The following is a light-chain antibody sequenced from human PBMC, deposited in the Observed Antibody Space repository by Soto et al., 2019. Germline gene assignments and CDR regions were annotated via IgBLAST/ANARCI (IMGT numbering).Light chain of an antibody. J-gene: IGKJ1*01. V-gene: IGKV3-20*01. CDR1: QSVSSSY. CDR2: GAS. Sequence: EIVLTQSPGTLSFYPFEIATLSCSASQSVSSSYLAWYQQKPGQAPRPLIYGASSRAIGIPDRFSGSGSGTDFTLTISRLEPEDFAVYYCQQYGSSPWTFGQGTKV. CDR3: QQYGSSPWT.